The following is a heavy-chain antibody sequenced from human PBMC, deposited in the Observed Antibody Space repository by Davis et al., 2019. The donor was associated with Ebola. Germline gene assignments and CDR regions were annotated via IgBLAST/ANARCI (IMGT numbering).Heavy chain of an antibody. CDR3: ARERSYSSGWSRQYYYYGMDV. Sequence: MPSETLSLTCAVSGGSISSYDLSWIRQAAGKGLDWIGRIYTSGITNYNPSLMSRVTMSLGTSKNQFSLNLSSVTAADTAVYYCARERSYSSGWSRQYYYYGMDVWGQGTTVSVSS. J-gene: IGHJ6*02. D-gene: IGHD6-19*01. CDR2: IYTSGIT. V-gene: IGHV4-4*07. CDR1: GGSISSYD.